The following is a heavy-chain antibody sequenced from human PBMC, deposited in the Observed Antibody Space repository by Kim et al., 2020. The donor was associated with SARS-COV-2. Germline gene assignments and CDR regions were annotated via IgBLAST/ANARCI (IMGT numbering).Heavy chain of an antibody. Sequence: NYAQKLQGRVTMTTDTSTSTAYMELRSLRSDDTAVYYCARDLGGWYGVDYWGQGTLVTVSS. D-gene: IGHD6-19*01. CDR3: ARDLGGWYGVDY. V-gene: IGHV1-18*01. J-gene: IGHJ4*02.